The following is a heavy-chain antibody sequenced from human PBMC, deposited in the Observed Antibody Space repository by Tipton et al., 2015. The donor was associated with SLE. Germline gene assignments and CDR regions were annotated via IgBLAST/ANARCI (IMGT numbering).Heavy chain of an antibody. V-gene: IGHV4-34*01. J-gene: IGHJ6*02. D-gene: IGHD3-10*01. Sequence: TLSLTCAVYGGSFSGYYWSWIRQPPGKGLEWIGSIYYSGSTYYNPSLKSRVTISVDTSKNQFSLKLSSVTAADTAVYYCARDPYGSGSYLYYGMDVWGQGTTVIVSS. CDR1: GGSFSGYY. CDR3: ARDPYGSGSYLYYGMDV. CDR2: IYYSGST.